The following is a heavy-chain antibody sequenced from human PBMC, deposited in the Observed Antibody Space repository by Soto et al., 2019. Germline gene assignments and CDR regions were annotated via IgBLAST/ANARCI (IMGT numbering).Heavy chain of an antibody. CDR2: IYYSGST. Sequence: SETLSLTCTVSGGSISSYYWSWIRQPPGKGLEWIGYIYYSGSTNYNPSIKSRVTISVDMSKNQFSLKLSSVTAADTVVYYCARDALEYSSSSYDYWGQGTLVTVSS. CDR1: GGSISSYY. CDR3: ARDALEYSSSSYDY. D-gene: IGHD6-6*01. V-gene: IGHV4-59*01. J-gene: IGHJ4*02.